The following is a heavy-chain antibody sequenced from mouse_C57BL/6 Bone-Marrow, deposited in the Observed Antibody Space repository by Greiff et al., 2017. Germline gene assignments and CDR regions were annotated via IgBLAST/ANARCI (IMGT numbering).Heavy chain of an antibody. CDR1: GYTFTGYW. V-gene: IGHV1-9*01. CDR3: ARRGFHYYGSGPAWFAY. CDR2: ILPGSGST. J-gene: IGHJ3*01. D-gene: IGHD1-1*01. Sequence: QVQLQQSGAELMKPGASVKLSCKATGYTFTGYWIEWVKQRPGHGLEWIGEILPGSGSTNYNEKFKGKATFTADTSSNTAYMQLSSLTTEDSAIYYWARRGFHYYGSGPAWFAYWGQGTLVTVSA.